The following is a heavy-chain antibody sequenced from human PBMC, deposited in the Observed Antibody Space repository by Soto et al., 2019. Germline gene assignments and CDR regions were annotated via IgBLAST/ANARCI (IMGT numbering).Heavy chain of an antibody. CDR2: IKQDGSEQ. CDR3: ARGYGDLY. J-gene: IGHJ4*02. V-gene: IGHV3-7*05. D-gene: IGHD2-21*02. CDR1: GFTFSSYW. Sequence: EVPMVESGGGLVQPGGSLRLSCGASGFTFSSYWMSWVRQAPGKGLEWVANIKQDGSEQYYVDSVKGRFTISRDNAKNSLYLQMNSLRAEDTAVYYCARGYGDLYWGQGTLVTVSS.